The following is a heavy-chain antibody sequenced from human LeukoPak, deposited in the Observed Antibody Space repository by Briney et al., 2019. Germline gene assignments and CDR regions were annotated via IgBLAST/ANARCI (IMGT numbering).Heavy chain of an antibody. V-gene: IGHV1-2*02. CDR2: INPNSGGT. J-gene: IGHJ4*02. CDR3: ASSGGIAAAGHFDY. D-gene: IGHD6-13*01. Sequence: ASVKVSCKASGYTFTGYYMHWVRQAPGQGLEWMGWINPNSGGTNYAQKFQGRVTMTRDTSISTAYMERSRLRSDDTAVYYCASSGGIAAAGHFDYWGQGTLVTVSS. CDR1: GYTFTGYY.